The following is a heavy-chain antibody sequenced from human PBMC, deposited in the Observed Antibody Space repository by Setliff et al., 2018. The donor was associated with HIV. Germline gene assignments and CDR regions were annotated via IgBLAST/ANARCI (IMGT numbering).Heavy chain of an antibody. D-gene: IGHD6-13*01. CDR3: ARDLWYSSSWSRDYYGMDV. Sequence: ASVKVSCKASGYTFTSYYMHWVRQAPGQGLEWMGIINPSGGSTSYAQKFQGRVTMTRDTSTSTVYMELSSLRSEDTAVHYCARDLWYSSSWSRDYYGMDVWGQGTTVTVSS. CDR2: INPSGGST. V-gene: IGHV1-46*01. CDR1: GYTFTSYY. J-gene: IGHJ6*02.